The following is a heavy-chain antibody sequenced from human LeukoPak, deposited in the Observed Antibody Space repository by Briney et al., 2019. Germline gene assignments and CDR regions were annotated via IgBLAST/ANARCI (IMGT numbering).Heavy chain of an antibody. Sequence: ASVKVSCKASGYTFTGYYMHWVRQAPGQGLEWMGWINPNSGDTNYAQKFQGRVTMTRDTSTSTAYMELSRLRSDDTAVYYCATQRGSYLWGTDFDYWGQGTLVTVSS. J-gene: IGHJ4*02. D-gene: IGHD3-16*01. CDR3: ATQRGSYLWGTDFDY. V-gene: IGHV1-2*02. CDR1: GYTFTGYY. CDR2: INPNSGDT.